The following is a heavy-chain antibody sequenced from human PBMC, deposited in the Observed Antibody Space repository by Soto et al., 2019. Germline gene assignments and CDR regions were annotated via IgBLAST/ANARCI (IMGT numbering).Heavy chain of an antibody. J-gene: IGHJ3*02. D-gene: IGHD5-12*01. Sequence: PSQTLSLTCAISGDSVSSNSAAWNWIRQSPSRGLEWLGRTYYRSKWYNDYAVSVKSRITINPDTSKNQFSLQLNSVTPEDTAVYYCAREQMDIVATVVDDDAFDIWGQGTMVTVSS. V-gene: IGHV6-1*01. CDR3: AREQMDIVATVVDDDAFDI. CDR1: GDSVSSNSAA. CDR2: TYYRSKWYN.